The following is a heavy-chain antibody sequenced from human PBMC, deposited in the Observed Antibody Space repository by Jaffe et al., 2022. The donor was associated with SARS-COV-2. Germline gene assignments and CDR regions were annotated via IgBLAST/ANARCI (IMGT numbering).Heavy chain of an antibody. V-gene: IGHV3-7*01. CDR3: VRDGTRSGSYMINYYYMAV. CDR1: GFAFRDYW. J-gene: IGHJ6*03. CDR2: IKRDGSEK. Sequence: EEQLEESGGGLVQPGGSLRVSCAASGFAFRDYWMSWVRQAPGKGLEWVASIKRDGSEKYYVDSVRGRFTVSRDNAGNSLDLQMDSLRVEDTAVYFCVRDGTRSGSYMINYYYMAVWGKGTTVTVSS. D-gene: IGHD1-26*01.